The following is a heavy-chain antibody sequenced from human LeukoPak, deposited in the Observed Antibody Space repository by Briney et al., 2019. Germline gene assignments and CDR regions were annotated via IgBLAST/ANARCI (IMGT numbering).Heavy chain of an antibody. Sequence: PGGSLRLSCEASGFTFNDSAMSWVRQASGRGLEWVSLISASGGNSYYADSVKGRFIVSRDSSKNTLHLQMNSLRAEDTAVYYCARDIELSCWGQGTLVTVSS. V-gene: IGHV3-23*01. J-gene: IGHJ4*02. CDR2: ISASGGNS. CDR3: ARDIELSC. D-gene: IGHD1-26*01. CDR1: GFTFNDSA.